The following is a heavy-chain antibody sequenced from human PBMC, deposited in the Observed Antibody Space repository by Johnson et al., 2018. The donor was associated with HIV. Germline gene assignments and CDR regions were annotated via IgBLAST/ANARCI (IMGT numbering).Heavy chain of an antibody. J-gene: IGHJ3*02. CDR2: ISYDGSNK. CDR1: GFTFSSYA. Sequence: QMQLVESGGGVVQPGRSLRLYCAASGFTFSSYAMHWVRQAPGKGLEWVAVISYDGSNKYYADSVKGRFSISRDNSKNTLYLQMNSLRTEDTAVYYCARERGYYGNPAFDIWGQGTMVTVSS. CDR3: ARERGYYGNPAFDI. D-gene: IGHD4-11*01. V-gene: IGHV3-30-3*01.